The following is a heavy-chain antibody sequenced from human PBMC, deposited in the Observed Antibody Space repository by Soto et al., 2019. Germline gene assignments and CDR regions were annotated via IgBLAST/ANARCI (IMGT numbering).Heavy chain of an antibody. CDR3: AEGDTTLRGFHP. CDR1: GDSMSGNNW. D-gene: IGHD1-1*01. J-gene: IGHJ5*02. Sequence: QVQLQESGPGLVKPSGTLSLTCAVSGDSMSGNNWWTWVRPPPGEGLEWIAEIYYSGSTNFNPSLKSRVTISVDKSKNQFSLKLNSVTAADTAVYYCAEGDTTLRGFHPWGQGTLVTVSS. CDR2: IYYSGST. V-gene: IGHV4-4*02.